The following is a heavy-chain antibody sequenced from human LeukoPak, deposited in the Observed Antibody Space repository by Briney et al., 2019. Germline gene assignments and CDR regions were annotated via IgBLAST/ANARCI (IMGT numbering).Heavy chain of an antibody. Sequence: SETPSLTCNVLGGSIRSSNYYWGWIRQPPGKGLEWIGSIYYSGSTYYNPSLKGRGTMSVDTSNNQFSLKLTSATATDTAVYYCVRLFYYDSRGPPSWGQGTLVTVSS. CDR3: VRLFYYDSRGPPS. D-gene: IGHD3-22*01. CDR1: GGSIRSSNYY. V-gene: IGHV4-39*01. J-gene: IGHJ5*02. CDR2: IYYSGST.